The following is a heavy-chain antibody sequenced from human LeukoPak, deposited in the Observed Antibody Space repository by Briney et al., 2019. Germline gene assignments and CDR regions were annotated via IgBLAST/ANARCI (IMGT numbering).Heavy chain of an antibody. Sequence: KPGGSLRLSCAASGFTFSSYSMNWVRQAPGKGLEWVSSISSSSSYIYYADSVKGRFTISRDNSKNTLYLQMNSLRAEDTAIYYCAKPAKTDYVDYWGQGTLVTVSS. CDR3: AKPAKTDYVDY. V-gene: IGHV3-21*04. D-gene: IGHD4/OR15-4a*01. CDR2: ISSSSSYI. J-gene: IGHJ4*02. CDR1: GFTFSSYS.